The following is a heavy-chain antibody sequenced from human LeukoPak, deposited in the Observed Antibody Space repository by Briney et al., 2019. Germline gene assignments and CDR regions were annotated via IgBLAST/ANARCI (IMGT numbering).Heavy chain of an antibody. CDR3: AKRGVVIRGLLVIGYHQEAYHYDF. D-gene: IGHD3-10*01. Sequence: GGSLRLSCVVSGISLSNYAMTWVRQAPGKGLEWVSYISERGGSTTYADSVKGWFTISRDTSLNTLYLQMNNLRAEDMAVYFCAKRGVVIRGLLVIGYHQEAYHYDFWGQGVLVTVSS. CDR2: ISERGGST. CDR1: GISLSNYA. V-gene: IGHV3-23*01. J-gene: IGHJ4*02.